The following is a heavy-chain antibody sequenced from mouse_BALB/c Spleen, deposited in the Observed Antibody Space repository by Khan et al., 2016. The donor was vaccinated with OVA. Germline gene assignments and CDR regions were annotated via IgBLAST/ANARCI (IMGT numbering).Heavy chain of an antibody. CDR3: SRWTWYFDF. J-gene: IGHJ1*01. Sequence: VQLKQSGPELEKPGASVTISCKVSGYSFTGYNMNWVMQRIGKSLEWFGSINPYYGGISYNQKFKGKTTLTVDKSSSTAYMQLKSLTSEDAAVYYCSRWTWYFDFWGAGTTVTVSS. CDR2: INPYYGGI. CDR1: GYSFTGYN. V-gene: IGHV1-39*01.